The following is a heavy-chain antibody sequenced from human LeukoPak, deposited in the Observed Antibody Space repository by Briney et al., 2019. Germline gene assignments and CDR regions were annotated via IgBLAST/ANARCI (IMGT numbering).Heavy chain of an antibody. CDR2: INHSGST. Sequence: PSETLSLTCAVYGESFSGYFWNWIRQPPGKGLEWIGEINHSGSTNYNPSLKSRVTISVDTSKNQFSLKLSSVTAADTAVYYCARVVHTVTTWYYYYGMDVWGQGTTVTVSS. J-gene: IGHJ6*02. CDR3: ARVVHTVTTWYYYYGMDV. V-gene: IGHV4-34*01. D-gene: IGHD4-17*01. CDR1: GESFSGYF.